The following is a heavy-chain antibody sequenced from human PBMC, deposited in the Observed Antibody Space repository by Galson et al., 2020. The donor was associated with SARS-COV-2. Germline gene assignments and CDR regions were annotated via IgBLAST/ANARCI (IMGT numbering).Heavy chain of an antibody. Sequence: SQASETLSLTCAVDGGSLSGSYWSWIRQPPGKGLEWIGEINHGGNTNYNPSLKSRVTISVDTSKNQFSLRLNSATAADTAIYYCASGPEFLMTTSSGPLYYYYRMDVWGQGTTVTVSS. CDR1: GGSLSGSY. V-gene: IGHV4-34*01. D-gene: IGHD3-22*01. J-gene: IGHJ6*02. CDR3: ASGPEFLMTTSSGPLYYYYRMDV. CDR2: INHGGNT.